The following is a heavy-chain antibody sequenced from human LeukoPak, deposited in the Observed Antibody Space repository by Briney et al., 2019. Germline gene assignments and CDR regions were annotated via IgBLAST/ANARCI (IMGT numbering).Heavy chain of an antibody. J-gene: IGHJ6*02. CDR3: AKVMTSVTTYYYYDMDV. CDR2: ISGSGGST. V-gene: IGHV3-23*01. Sequence: GGSLRLSCAASGFTFSSYAMSWVRQAPGKGLEWVSAISGSGGSTYYADFVKGRFTIFRDNSENTVSLQMDSLRAEDTAVYYCAKVMTSVTTYYYYDMDVWGQGTTVTVSS. D-gene: IGHD4-17*01. CDR1: GFTFSSYA.